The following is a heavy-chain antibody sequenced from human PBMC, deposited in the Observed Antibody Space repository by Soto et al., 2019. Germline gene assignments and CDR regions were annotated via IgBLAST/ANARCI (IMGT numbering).Heavy chain of an antibody. V-gene: IGHV4-59*01. CDR3: ARADLYYRSGSLNLLKDYYYGMDV. CDR2: IYYSGST. Sequence: PSETLSLTXTVSGGSISSYYWSWIRQPPGKGLEWIGYIYYSGSTNYNPSLKSRVTISVDTSKNQFSLKLSSVTAADTAVYYCARADLYYRSGSLNLLKDYYYGMDVWGQGTTVTVSS. CDR1: GGSISSYY. J-gene: IGHJ6*02. D-gene: IGHD3-10*01.